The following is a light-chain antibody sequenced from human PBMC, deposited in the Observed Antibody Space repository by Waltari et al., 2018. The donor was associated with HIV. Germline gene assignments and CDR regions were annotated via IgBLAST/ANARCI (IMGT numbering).Light chain of an antibody. CDR3: QQYGGSRWT. Sequence: EIILTHSPGTLSLSPGQRATLSCRASQSVSSSRLAWYQQKPGQAPRRLIYGASSRATGIPVRFGGGGSWTDFILAISGLEPEDYAVYYCQQYGGSRWTCGQGTEVEIK. CDR1: QSVSSSR. J-gene: IGKJ1*01. CDR2: GAS. V-gene: IGKV3-20*01.